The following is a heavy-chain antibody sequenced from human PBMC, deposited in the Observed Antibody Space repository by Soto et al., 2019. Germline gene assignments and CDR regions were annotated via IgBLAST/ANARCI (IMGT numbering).Heavy chain of an antibody. D-gene: IGHD4-17*01. J-gene: IGHJ4*02. CDR1: GFSISSYY. V-gene: IGHV4-59*01. Sequence: SETLSLTCPVSGFSISSYYWSWIRQPPGKGLEWIGYIYYSGSTNYNPSLKSRVTISVDTSKNQFSLKLSSVTAADTAVYYCARRRDYGDIDYWGQGTLVTVSS. CDR2: IYYSGST. CDR3: ARRRDYGDIDY.